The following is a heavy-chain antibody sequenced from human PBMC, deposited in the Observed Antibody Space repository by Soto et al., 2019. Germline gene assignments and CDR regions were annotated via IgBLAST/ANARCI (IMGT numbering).Heavy chain of an antibody. Sequence: QVQLQQWGAGLLKPSETLSLTCAVYGGSFSGYYWSWIRQPPGKGLEWIGEINHSGSTNYNPSLKSRFTISVDTSKNQFSLKLSSVTAADTAVYYCAREIVVVPAAMQDAFDIWGQGTMVTVSS. CDR2: INHSGST. CDR1: GGSFSGYY. CDR3: AREIVVVPAAMQDAFDI. J-gene: IGHJ3*02. D-gene: IGHD2-2*01. V-gene: IGHV4-34*01.